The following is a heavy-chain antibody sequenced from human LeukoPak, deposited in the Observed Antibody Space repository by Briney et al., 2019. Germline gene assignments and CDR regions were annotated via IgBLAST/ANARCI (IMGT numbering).Heavy chain of an antibody. D-gene: IGHD3-22*01. CDR2: ISAYNGNT. Sequence: GASVKVSCKASGYTFTSYGISWVRQAPGQGLEWMGWISAYNGNTNYAQKLQGRVTMTTDTSTSTAYMELRSLRSDDTAVYYCARWVYGSSGYGYAFDIWGQGTMVTVSS. V-gene: IGHV1-18*01. CDR1: GYTFTSYG. CDR3: ARWVYGSSGYGYAFDI. J-gene: IGHJ3*02.